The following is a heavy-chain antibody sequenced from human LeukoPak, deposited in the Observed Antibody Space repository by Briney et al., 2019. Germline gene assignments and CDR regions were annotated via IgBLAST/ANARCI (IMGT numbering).Heavy chain of an antibody. D-gene: IGHD3-10*01. CDR1: GFTFSSYG. CDR3: AKAKWFGEFVDAFDI. J-gene: IGHJ3*02. Sequence: GGFLRLSCAASGFTFSSYGMHWVRQAPGKGLEWVAFIRYDGSNKYYADSVKGRFTISRDNSKNTLYLQMNSLRAEDTAVYYCAKAKWFGEFVDAFDIWGQGTMVTVSS. V-gene: IGHV3-30*02. CDR2: IRYDGSNK.